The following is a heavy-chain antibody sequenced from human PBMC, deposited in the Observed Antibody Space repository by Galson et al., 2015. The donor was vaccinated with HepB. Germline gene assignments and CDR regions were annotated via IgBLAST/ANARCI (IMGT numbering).Heavy chain of an antibody. V-gene: IGHV4-59*01. CDR1: GGSISSYY. CDR3: ARVKTDTAMVMGYYYYYMDV. Sequence: LSLTCTVSGGSISSYYWSWIRQPPGKGLEWIGYIYYSGSTNYNPSLKSRVTISVDTSKNQFSLKLSSVTAADTAVYYCARVKTDTAMVMGYYYYYMDVWGKGTAVTVSS. D-gene: IGHD5-18*01. J-gene: IGHJ6*03. CDR2: IYYSGST.